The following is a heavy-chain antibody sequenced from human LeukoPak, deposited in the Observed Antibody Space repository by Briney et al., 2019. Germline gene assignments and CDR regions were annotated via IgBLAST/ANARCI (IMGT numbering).Heavy chain of an antibody. V-gene: IGHV3-74*01. Sequence: GGSLRLSCAASGFTFSSYWMHWVRQAPGKGLVWVSRINSDGSSTNYADSVKGRFTISRDNAKNTLYLQMNSLRAEDTAVYYCARGERFNWFDPWGQGTLVTVSS. J-gene: IGHJ5*02. CDR2: INSDGSST. CDR1: GFTFSSYW. CDR3: ARGERFNWFDP.